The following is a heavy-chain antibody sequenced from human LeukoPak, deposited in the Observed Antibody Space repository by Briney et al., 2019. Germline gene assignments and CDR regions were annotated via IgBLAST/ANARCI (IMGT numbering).Heavy chain of an antibody. CDR2: IKQDGSEK. Sequence: PGGSLRLSCEASGLTFNKYWMTWVRQAPGKGLEWVANIKQDGSEKNYVDSVKGRFTISRDNAKNSLSLRMNSLSAEDTAVYYCATGYSGWYFYFQHWGQGSLVSVSS. J-gene: IGHJ1*01. CDR1: GLTFNKYW. D-gene: IGHD5-12*01. V-gene: IGHV3-7*01. CDR3: ATGYSGWYFYFQH.